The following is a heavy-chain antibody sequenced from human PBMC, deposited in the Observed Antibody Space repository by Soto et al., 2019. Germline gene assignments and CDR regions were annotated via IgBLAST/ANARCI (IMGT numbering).Heavy chain of an antibody. CDR1: GFTVSSNY. V-gene: IGHV3-53*01. CDR2: IYSGGST. Sequence: PGGSLRLSCAASGFTVSSNYMSWVRQAPGKGLEWVSVIYSGGSTYYADSVKGRFTISRDNSKNTLYLQMNSLRAEDTAVYYCARDEIGADYDILTGYKHYYYGMDVWGQGTTVTVSS. CDR3: ARDEIGADYDILTGYKHYYYGMDV. D-gene: IGHD3-9*01. J-gene: IGHJ6*02.